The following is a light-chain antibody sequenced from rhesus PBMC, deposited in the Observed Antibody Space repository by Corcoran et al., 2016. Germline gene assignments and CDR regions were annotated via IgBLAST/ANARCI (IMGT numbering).Light chain of an antibody. CDR2: EVY. J-gene: IGKJ2*01. CDR1: QSLFDREDGKTY. CDR3: MQYTHIPYS. V-gene: IGKV2-86*01. Sequence: EIEMTQTPVSLPVTPGEPASISCRSSQSLFDREDGKTYLGWYLQKPGKSPQPLIDEVYNWDSGVPERFRGGGSETEFTRKISRVEAEDVVIFYCMQYTHIPYSFGQGTKVDIK.